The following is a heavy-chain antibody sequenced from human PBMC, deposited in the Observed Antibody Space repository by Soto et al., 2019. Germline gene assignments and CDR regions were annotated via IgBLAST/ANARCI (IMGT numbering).Heavy chain of an antibody. J-gene: IGHJ4*02. CDR3: ASSDGSGHRAFAY. CDR2: INPILSMS. V-gene: IGHV1-69*02. CDR1: GDTFTFYS. D-gene: IGHD3-10*01. Sequence: QVQLVQSGAEVKKPGSSVRVSCKASGDTFTFYSINWVRQAPGLGLEWMGRINPILSMSNYAQRFQGRVMXGXDXXKSTAHMALSRLRCALTPLCCCASSDGSGHRAFAYWGEGVLVTVS.